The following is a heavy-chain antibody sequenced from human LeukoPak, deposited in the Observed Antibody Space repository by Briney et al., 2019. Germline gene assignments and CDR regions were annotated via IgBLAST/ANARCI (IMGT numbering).Heavy chain of an antibody. CDR3: ARYSDNWFAP. V-gene: IGHV5-51*01. J-gene: IGHJ5*02. CDR1: GYSFTSYW. Sequence: GESLKISCKGSGYSFTSYWICWWRQLPGKGLEWMGISYPGDSDTRYSPSFQSHVTISADKSISTAYLQWSSLKAADTAMYYCARYSDNWFAPWGQGTLVTVSS. D-gene: IGHD2-21*01. CDR2: SYPGDSDT.